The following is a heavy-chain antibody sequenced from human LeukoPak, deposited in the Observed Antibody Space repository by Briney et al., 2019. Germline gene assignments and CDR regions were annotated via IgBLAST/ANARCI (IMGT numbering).Heavy chain of an antibody. CDR1: GGTFSSYA. CDR2: ISAYNGNT. D-gene: IGHD6-13*01. CDR3: ARVVSAGIGSYYFDY. V-gene: IGHV1-18*01. J-gene: IGHJ4*02. Sequence: ASVKVSCKASGGTFSSYAISWVRQAPGQGLEWMGWISAYNGNTNYAQKLQGRVTMTTDTSTSTAYMELRSLRSDDTAVYYCARVVSAGIGSYYFDYWGQGTLVTVSS.